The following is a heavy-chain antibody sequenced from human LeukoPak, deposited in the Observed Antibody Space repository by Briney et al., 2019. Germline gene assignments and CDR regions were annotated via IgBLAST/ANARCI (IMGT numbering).Heavy chain of an antibody. CDR3: ARVGKYSSSWYHDY. D-gene: IGHD6-19*01. Sequence: GGSLRLSCAASGFTFSSYGMHWVRQAPGKGLEWVAFIRYDGSNKYYADSVKGRFTISRDNSKNTLYLQMNSLRAEDTAVYYCARVGKYSSSWYHDYWGQGTLVTVSS. J-gene: IGHJ4*02. CDR1: GFTFSSYG. V-gene: IGHV3-30*02. CDR2: IRYDGSNK.